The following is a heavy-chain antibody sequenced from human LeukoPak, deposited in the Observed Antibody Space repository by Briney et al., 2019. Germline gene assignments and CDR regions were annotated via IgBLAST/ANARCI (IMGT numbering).Heavy chain of an antibody. D-gene: IGHD3-22*01. CDR3: ALTPGVAYYDSSGYYQLGFDY. J-gene: IGHJ4*02. Sequence: GESLRLSCAASGVTISSYAMSWVRQAPGKGLEWVSGLSGSGDSTYYADSVKGRFTISRDNSKNTLYLQMNVLRAEDTAVYYCALTPGVAYYDSSGYYQLGFDYWGQGTLVTVSS. V-gene: IGHV3-23*01. CDR2: LSGSGDST. CDR1: GVTISSYA.